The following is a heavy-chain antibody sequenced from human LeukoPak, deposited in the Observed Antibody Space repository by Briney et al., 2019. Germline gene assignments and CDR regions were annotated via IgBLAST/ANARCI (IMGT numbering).Heavy chain of an antibody. CDR2: ISGSGGST. D-gene: IGHD6-13*01. Sequence: GGSLRLSCAASGFTFSSYAMSWVRQAPGKGLEWVSAISGSGGSTYYADSVKGRFTISRDNSKNTLYLQMNSLRVEDTAVYYCAKDLRYRSSWWRWFDPWGQGTLVTVSS. V-gene: IGHV3-23*01. J-gene: IGHJ5*02. CDR3: AKDLRYRSSWWRWFDP. CDR1: GFTFSSYA.